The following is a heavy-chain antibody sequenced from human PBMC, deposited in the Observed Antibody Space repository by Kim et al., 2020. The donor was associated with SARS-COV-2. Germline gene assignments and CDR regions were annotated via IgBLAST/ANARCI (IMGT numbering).Heavy chain of an antibody. CDR2: IYYSGST. D-gene: IGHD2-8*01. J-gene: IGHJ4*02. CDR3: ARVISNRPYYFDY. V-gene: IGHV4-59*13. CDR1: GGSISSYY. Sequence: SETLSLTCTVSGGSISSYYWSWIRQPPGKGLEWIGYIYYSGSTNYNPSLKSRVTISVDTSKNQFSLKLSSVTAADTAVYYCARVISNRPYYFDYWGQGTLVTVSS.